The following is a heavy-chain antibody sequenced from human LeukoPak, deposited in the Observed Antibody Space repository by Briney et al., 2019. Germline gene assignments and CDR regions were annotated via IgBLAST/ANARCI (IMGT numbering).Heavy chain of an antibody. CDR1: GYTFTSYD. CDR3: ATHGYYYGSGSNYTPLV. Sequence: ASVIVSCKASGYTFTSYDINWVRQATGQGLESMGWMNPNSGDTGYAQRFQGRVTMTRNISISTAYMELSSLRSEDTAVYYCATHGYYYGSGSNYTPLVWGKGTTATVSS. V-gene: IGHV1-8*01. D-gene: IGHD3-10*01. J-gene: IGHJ6*04. CDR2: MNPNSGDT.